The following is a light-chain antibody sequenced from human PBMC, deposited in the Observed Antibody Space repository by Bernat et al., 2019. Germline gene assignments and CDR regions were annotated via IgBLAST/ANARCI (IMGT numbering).Light chain of an antibody. CDR2: GNS. Sequence: QSVLTQPPSVSGAPGQRVTISCTGSSSNIGAGYDVHWYQQLPGTAPKLLIYGNSNRPSGVPDRFSGSKSGTSASLAITGLQAEDEADYYCATWDDSVSGWVFGGGTKVTV. CDR3: ATWDDSVSGWV. V-gene: IGLV1-40*01. J-gene: IGLJ3*02. CDR1: SSNIGAGYD.